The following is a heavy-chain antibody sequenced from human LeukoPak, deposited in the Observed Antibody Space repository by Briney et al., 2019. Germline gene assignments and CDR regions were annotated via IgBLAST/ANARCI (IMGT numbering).Heavy chain of an antibody. V-gene: IGHV4-59*01. CDR2: IYYSGST. D-gene: IGHD5-18*01. CDR3: ARVAAIAYYYYMDV. J-gene: IGHJ6*03. Sequence: MSSETLSLTCTVSGGSISSYYWSWIRQPPGKGLEWIGYIYYSGSTNYNPSLKSRVTISVDTSKNQFSLKLSSVTAADTAVYYCARVAAIAYYYYMDVWGKGTTVTVSS. CDR1: GGSISSYY.